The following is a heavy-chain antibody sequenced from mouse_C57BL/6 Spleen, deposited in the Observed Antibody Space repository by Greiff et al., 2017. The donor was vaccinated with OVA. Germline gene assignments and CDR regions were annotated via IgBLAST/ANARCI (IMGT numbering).Heavy chain of an antibody. CDR1: GFTFSDYG. D-gene: IGHD2-1*01. J-gene: IGHJ2*01. CDR3: ARNIYYGNRFDY. Sequence: EVMLVESGGGLVKPGGSLKLSCAASGFTFSDYGMHWVRQALEKGLEWVAYISSGSSTIYYADTVKGRFTISRDNAKNTLFLQMTSLRYEDTAMYYCARNIYYGNRFDYWGQGTTLTVSS. V-gene: IGHV5-17*01. CDR2: ISSGSSTI.